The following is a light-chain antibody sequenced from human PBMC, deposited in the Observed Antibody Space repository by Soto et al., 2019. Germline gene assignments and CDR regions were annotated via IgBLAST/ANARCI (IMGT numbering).Light chain of an antibody. V-gene: IGKV1-39*01. J-gene: IGKJ1*01. Sequence: IPVTQAPSSLSASVGARVPLSCQTSQRVDSYIHWYQHQSGKPPKLLIYAASTLQDGVPSRFSGGGSGTAFSLIISGLQAGDFATYYCQQTYTSVATFGQGTKVDIK. CDR2: AAS. CDR3: QQTYTSVAT. CDR1: QRVDSY.